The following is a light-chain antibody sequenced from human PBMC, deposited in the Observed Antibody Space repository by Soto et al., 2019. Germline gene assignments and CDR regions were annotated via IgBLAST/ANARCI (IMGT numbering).Light chain of an antibody. J-gene: IGLJ2*01. CDR3: AAWDDSLSGVV. CDR1: SSNIGNNY. V-gene: IGLV1-47*01. Sequence: QSVLTQPPSASGTPGQRVTISCSVGSSNIGNNYVYWYQHLPGTAPKLLIYKNNLRPSGVPDRFSGSRSGTSASLAISGLRTEDEDDYSCAAWDDSLSGVVFGGGTKLTVL. CDR2: KNN.